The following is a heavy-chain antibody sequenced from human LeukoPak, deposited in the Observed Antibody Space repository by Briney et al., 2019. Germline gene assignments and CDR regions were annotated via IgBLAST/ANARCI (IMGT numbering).Heavy chain of an antibody. CDR3: ARHVSRGYSYGPKGIDY. D-gene: IGHD5-18*01. Sequence: GGSLRLSCAASGFTFSSYGMHWVRQAPGKGLEWVAVIWYDGSNKYYADSVKGRFTISRDNSKNTLYLQMNSLRAEDTAVYYCARHVSRGYSYGPKGIDYWGQGTLVTVSS. CDR1: GFTFSSYG. V-gene: IGHV3-33*01. J-gene: IGHJ4*02. CDR2: IWYDGSNK.